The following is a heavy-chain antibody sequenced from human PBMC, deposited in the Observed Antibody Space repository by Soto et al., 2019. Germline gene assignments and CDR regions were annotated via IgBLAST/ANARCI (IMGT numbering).Heavy chain of an antibody. CDR3: ARVVTVTALGFYP. D-gene: IGHD1-26*01. V-gene: IGHV4-31*03. CDR1: GCSISSGGYY. Sequence: QVQLQESGPGLVKPSQTLSLTCTVSGCSISSGGYYWSWIRQHPGKGLEWIGYIYYSGSTYYNPSLKSRVTISVDTSKTQFYLKLSAVTSADTAVYYCARVVTVTALGFYPWGHGHLVTVSS. CDR2: IYYSGST. J-gene: IGHJ5*02.